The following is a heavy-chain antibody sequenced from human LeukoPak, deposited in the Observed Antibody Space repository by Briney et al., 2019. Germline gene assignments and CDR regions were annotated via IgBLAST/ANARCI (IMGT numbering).Heavy chain of an antibody. D-gene: IGHD2-21*01. V-gene: IGHV3-48*02. Sequence: GGSLRLSCAASGFTFSTYSMNWVRQAPGKGLEWVAYISSSSTIYYTDSVKGRFTVSRDNAKNSLYLQMNSLRDEDTAVYYCASSYCGGDCRPTLFDYWGQGTLVTVSS. CDR1: GFTFSTYS. CDR2: ISSSSTI. CDR3: ASSYCGGDCRPTLFDY. J-gene: IGHJ4*02.